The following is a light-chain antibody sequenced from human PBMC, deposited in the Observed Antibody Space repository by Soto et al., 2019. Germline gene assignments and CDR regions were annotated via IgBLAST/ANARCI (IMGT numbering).Light chain of an antibody. Sequence: EIVMAQSPATLSVSPGERATLSRRASQSVSSNLAWYQQKPGQAPRLLIYGASTRATGIPARFSGSGSGTEFTLTISSLQSEDFAVYFCQQYYHWWTFGQGTKVDI. V-gene: IGKV3-15*01. CDR1: QSVSSN. CDR2: GAS. J-gene: IGKJ1*01. CDR3: QQYYHWWT.